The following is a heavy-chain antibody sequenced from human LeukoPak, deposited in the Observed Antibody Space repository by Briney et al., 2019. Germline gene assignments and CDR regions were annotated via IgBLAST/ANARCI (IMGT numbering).Heavy chain of an antibody. Sequence: SVKVSCKASGGTFISYAISWVRQAPGQGLEWMGGIIPIFGTANYAQKFQGRVTITTDESTSTAYMELSSLRSEDTAVYYCASYPATAGGYNSDFDYWGQGTLVTVSS. D-gene: IGHD5-24*01. V-gene: IGHV1-69*05. J-gene: IGHJ4*02. CDR3: ASYPATAGGYNSDFDY. CDR2: IIPIFGTA. CDR1: GGTFISYA.